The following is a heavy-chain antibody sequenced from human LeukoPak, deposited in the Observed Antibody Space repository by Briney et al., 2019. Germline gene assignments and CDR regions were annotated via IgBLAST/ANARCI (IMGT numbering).Heavy chain of an antibody. J-gene: IGHJ4*02. CDR1: GYTFSSYG. D-gene: IGHD5-12*01. CDR3: ARDPTNTSGYYAYFDY. V-gene: IGHV1-18*01. Sequence: GASVKVSCKASGYTFSSYGISWVRQAPGQGLEWMGWISAYNDNTNYAQKLQGRVTMTTDTSTSTAYMELRSLRSDDTAVYYCARDPTNTSGYYAYFDYWGQGTLVTVSS. CDR2: ISAYNDNT.